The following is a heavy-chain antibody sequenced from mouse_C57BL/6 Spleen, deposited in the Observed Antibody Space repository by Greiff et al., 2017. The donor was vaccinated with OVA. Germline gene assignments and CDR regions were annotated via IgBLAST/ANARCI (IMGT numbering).Heavy chain of an antibody. V-gene: IGHV5-9-1*02. D-gene: IGHD1-1*01. CDR1: GFTFSSYA. CDR3: TKITTVVAYYYAMDY. J-gene: IGHJ4*01. CDR2: ISSGGDYI. Sequence: EVQLVESGEGLVKPGGSLKLSCAASGFTFSSYAMSWVRQTPEKRLEWVAYISSGGDYIYYADTVKGRFTISRDNARNTLYLQMSSLKSEDTAMYYCTKITTVVAYYYAMDYWGQGTSVTVSS.